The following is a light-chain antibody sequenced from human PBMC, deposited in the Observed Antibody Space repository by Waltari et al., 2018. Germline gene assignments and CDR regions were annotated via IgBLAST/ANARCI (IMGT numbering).Light chain of an antibody. CDR3: SSYARSSTLYV. CDR1: SSDAGGYTY. CDR2: DVS. Sequence: QSALTQPASVSGSPGQSITIPGTGTSSDAGGYTYVAGYQQHPGKAPKRMISDVSNRPSGVSNRFSGSKSGNTASLTISGLQAEDEADYYCSSYARSSTLYVFGTGTKVTVL. V-gene: IGLV2-14*03. J-gene: IGLJ1*01.